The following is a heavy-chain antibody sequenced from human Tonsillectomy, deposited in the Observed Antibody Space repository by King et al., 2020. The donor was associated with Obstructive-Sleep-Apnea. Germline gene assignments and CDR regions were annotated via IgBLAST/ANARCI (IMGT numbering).Heavy chain of an antibody. CDR1: GYNLSTYG. V-gene: IGHV7-4-1*02. CDR2: IDTNTWNP. J-gene: IGHJ5*02. Sequence: VQLVESGSGLGKPGASVKVSCKASGYNLSTYGMNWVRQAPGQGLEWMGWIDTNTWNPTYAQRLTRRFVISWDTSVSTVYLQISSLRTEDTSVYYCARGRSWFDPWGQGTLVTVSS. CDR3: ARGRSWFDP.